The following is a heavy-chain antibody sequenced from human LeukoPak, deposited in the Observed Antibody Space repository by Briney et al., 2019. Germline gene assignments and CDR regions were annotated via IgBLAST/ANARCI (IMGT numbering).Heavy chain of an antibody. V-gene: IGHV1-2*02. D-gene: IGHD6-13*01. CDR1: GYSFIDYY. CDR2: INSNSADT. Sequence: GASVEVSCKTSGYSFIDYYIHWVRQAPGQGLEWMGWINSNSADTNYAQNFQGRVTMTRDTSISTAYMELSRLRSDDTALYYCARIGISARGTNFHHWGQGTLVTVSS. CDR3: ARIGISARGTNFHH. J-gene: IGHJ1*01.